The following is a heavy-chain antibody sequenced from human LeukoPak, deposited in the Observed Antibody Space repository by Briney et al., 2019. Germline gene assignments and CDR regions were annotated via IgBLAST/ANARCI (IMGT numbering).Heavy chain of an antibody. CDR1: GYTFTSYD. CDR2: INPNSGGT. D-gene: IGHD3-22*01. V-gene: IGHV1-2*04. Sequence: ASVKVSCKASGYTFTSYDINWVRQATGQGLEWMGWINPNSGGTNYAQKFQGWVTMTRDTSISTAYMELSRLRSDDTAVYYCAEDHYDSSGFFDYWGQGTLVTVSS. J-gene: IGHJ4*02. CDR3: AEDHYDSSGFFDY.